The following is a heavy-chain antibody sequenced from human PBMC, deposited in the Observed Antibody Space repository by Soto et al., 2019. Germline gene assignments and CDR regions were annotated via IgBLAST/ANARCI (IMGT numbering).Heavy chain of an antibody. D-gene: IGHD3-9*01. CDR1: GFSFSSYS. CDR3: ARDHAPDYDILTGIDY. V-gene: IGHV3-21*01. J-gene: IGHJ4*02. CDR2: ISSSSSYI. Sequence: PGGSLRLSCAASGFSFSSYSMNWVRQAPGKGLEWVSSISSSSSYIYYADSVKGRFTISRDNAKNSLYLQMNSLRAEDTAVYYCARDHAPDYDILTGIDYWGQGTLVTVSS.